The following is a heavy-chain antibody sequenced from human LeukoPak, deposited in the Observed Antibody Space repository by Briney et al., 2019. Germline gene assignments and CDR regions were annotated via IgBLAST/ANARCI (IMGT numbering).Heavy chain of an antibody. D-gene: IGHD3-3*01. J-gene: IGHJ4*02. CDR3: ARGKGDYDFWSGYPYYFDY. CDR1: GGSISSYY. V-gene: IGHV4-59*01. CDR2: IYYSGST. Sequence: SETLSLTCTVSGGSISSYYWNWIRQPPGKGLEWIGYIYYSGSTNYNPSLKSRVTISGDTSKNQFSLNLSSVTAADTAVYYCARGKGDYDFWSGYPYYFDYWGQGTLVTVSS.